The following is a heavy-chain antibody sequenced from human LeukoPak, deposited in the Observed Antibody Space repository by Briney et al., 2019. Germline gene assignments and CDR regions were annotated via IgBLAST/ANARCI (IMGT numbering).Heavy chain of an antibody. CDR2: IYYSGST. J-gene: IGHJ4*02. CDR3: ARLSPEGYCFDY. CDR1: GGSISSYY. V-gene: IGHV4-59*08. Sequence: SETLSLTCTVSGGSISSYYWSWIRQPPGKGLEWIGYIYYSGSTNYNPSLKSRVTISVDTSKNQFSLKLSSVTAADTAVYYCARLSPEGYCFDYWGQGTLVTVSS.